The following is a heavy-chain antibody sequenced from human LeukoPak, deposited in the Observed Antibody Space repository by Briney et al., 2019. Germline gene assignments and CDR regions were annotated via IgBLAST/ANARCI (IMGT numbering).Heavy chain of an antibody. CDR3: ARANGWYLRNYFDY. D-gene: IGHD6-19*01. CDR2: LSSSGSTI. J-gene: IGHJ4*02. V-gene: IGHV3-48*01. CDR1: GFMFSSHN. Sequence: GGSLRLSCVASGFMFSSHNMNWVRQAPGKGREWISYLSSSGSTIYYEDSVQGRFTISRDNAKKSLYLQMDSLRAEDTAVYYCARANGWYLRNYFDYWGQGILVTVSS.